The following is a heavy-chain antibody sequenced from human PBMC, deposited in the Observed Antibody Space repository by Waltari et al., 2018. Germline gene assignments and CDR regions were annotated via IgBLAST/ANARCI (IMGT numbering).Heavy chain of an antibody. Sequence: QVQLVQSGAEVKKPGASVKVSCKASGYTFTGYYMHWVRQAPGQGLEWMGWINPKSGGTDYGQKFQGRVTMTRDTSISTAYMELSRLRSDDTAVYYCASPAGPDDPFDIWGRGTMVTVSS. CDR1: GYTFTGYY. CDR3: ASPAGPDDPFDI. D-gene: IGHD3-10*01. J-gene: IGHJ3*02. CDR2: INPKSGGT. V-gene: IGHV1-2*02.